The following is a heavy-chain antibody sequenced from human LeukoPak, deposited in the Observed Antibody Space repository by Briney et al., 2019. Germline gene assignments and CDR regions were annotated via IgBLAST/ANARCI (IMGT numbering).Heavy chain of an antibody. J-gene: IGHJ3*02. CDR1: GYSFTSYW. Sequence: GESLKISCKGSGYSFTSYWIGWVRQMPGKGLEWMGIIYPGDSGTRYSPSFQGQVTISADKSISTAYLQWSSLKASDTAMYYCATPLGGSYSGDAFDIWGQGTMVTVSS. V-gene: IGHV5-51*01. CDR3: ATPLGGSYSGDAFDI. CDR2: IYPGDSGT. D-gene: IGHD1-26*01.